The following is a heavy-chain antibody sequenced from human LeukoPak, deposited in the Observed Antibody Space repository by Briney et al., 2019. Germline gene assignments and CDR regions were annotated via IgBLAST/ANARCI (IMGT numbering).Heavy chain of an antibody. CDR3: ARYYDFWSGAFDI. CDR1: GYTFTGYY. CDR2: INPNSGGT. Sequence: ASVKVSCKASGYTFTGYYMHWVRQAPGQGLEWMGWINPNSGGTNYAQKFQGRVTMTRDTSISTAYMELSRLRSDDTAVYYCARYYDFWSGAFDIWGQGTMVTVSS. D-gene: IGHD3-3*01. J-gene: IGHJ3*02. V-gene: IGHV1-2*02.